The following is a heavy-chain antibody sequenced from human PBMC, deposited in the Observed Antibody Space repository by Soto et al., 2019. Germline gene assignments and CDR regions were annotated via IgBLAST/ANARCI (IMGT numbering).Heavy chain of an antibody. D-gene: IGHD1-26*01. J-gene: IGHJ4*02. CDR1: GGSIRSNNW. CDR2: IFQSGST. Sequence: QVQLQESGPGLVKPSGTLSLTCAVSGGSIRSNNWWSWVRQPPGKGLEWIGEIFQSGSTYYNPSLKTRVTISVDNSKNPFSLKLSSVTAADTAVYYCARVYSGSDSDYWGQGTLVTVSS. CDR3: ARVYSGSDSDY. V-gene: IGHV4-4*02.